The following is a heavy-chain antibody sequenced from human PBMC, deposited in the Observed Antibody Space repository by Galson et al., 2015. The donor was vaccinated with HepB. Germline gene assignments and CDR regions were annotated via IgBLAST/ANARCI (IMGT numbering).Heavy chain of an antibody. CDR3: TRGPAMVRPTYFDY. CDR1: GFTFGDYA. V-gene: IGHV3-49*04. CDR2: IRSKAYGGTT. Sequence: SLRLSCAASGFTFGDYAMSWVRQAPGKGLEWVGFIRSKAYGGTTEYAASVKGRFTISRDDSKSIAYLQMNSLKTEDTAVYYCTRGPAMVRPTYFDYWGQGTLVTVSS. D-gene: IGHD3-10*01. J-gene: IGHJ4*02.